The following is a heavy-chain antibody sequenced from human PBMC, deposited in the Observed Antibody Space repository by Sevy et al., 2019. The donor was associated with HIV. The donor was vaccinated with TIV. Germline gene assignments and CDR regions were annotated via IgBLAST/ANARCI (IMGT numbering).Heavy chain of an antibody. CDR3: VRAIAADGSF. Sequence: GGSLRLSCAASGFSLNSYWMSWVRQAPGKGLEWVANIKQDGSGKYYVDSVKGRFTISRDNARNLLYLQMNSLRAEDTALYYCVRAIAADGSFWGQGTLVT. V-gene: IGHV3-7*01. CDR2: IKQDGSGK. D-gene: IGHD6-13*01. CDR1: GFSLNSYW. J-gene: IGHJ4*02.